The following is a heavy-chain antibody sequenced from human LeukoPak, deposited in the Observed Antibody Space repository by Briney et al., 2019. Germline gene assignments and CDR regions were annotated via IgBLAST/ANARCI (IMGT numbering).Heavy chain of an antibody. CDR2: TRNKANSYTT. V-gene: IGHV3-72*01. CDR1: GFTFSDHY. CDR3: ASGAVAGRFDY. D-gene: IGHD6-19*01. Sequence: PGGSLRLSWAASGFTFSDHYMDWVRQAPGKGLEWVGRTRNKANSYTTEYAAPVKGRFTISRDDSKNSLYLQMNSLKTEDTAVYYCASGAVAGRFDYWGQGTLVTVSS. J-gene: IGHJ4*02.